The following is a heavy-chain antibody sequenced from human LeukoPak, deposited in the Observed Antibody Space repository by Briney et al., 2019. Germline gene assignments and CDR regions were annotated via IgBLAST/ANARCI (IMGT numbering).Heavy chain of an antibody. CDR3: ARGSGTTGFDY. CDR2: IYYSGST. V-gene: IGHV4-59*12. J-gene: IGHJ4*02. CDR1: GGSISSYY. Sequence: SETLSLTCSVSGGSISSYYWSWIRQPPGKGLEWIGYIYYSGSTNYNPSLKSRVTISVDTSKNQFSLKLSSVTAADTAVYYCARGSGTTGFDYWGQGTLVTVSS. D-gene: IGHD1-7*01.